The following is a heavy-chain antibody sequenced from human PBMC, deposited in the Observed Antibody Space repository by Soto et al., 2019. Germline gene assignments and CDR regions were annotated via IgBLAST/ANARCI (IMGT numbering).Heavy chain of an antibody. CDR2: IYYSGST. D-gene: IGHD5-18*01. Sequence: PSETLYLTCTVSGGSISSSSYYWGWIRQPPGKGLEWIGYIYYSGSTNYNPSLKSRVTISVDTSKNQFSLKLSSVTAADTAVYYCARSGRGYSYDYFDYWGQGTLVTVSS. CDR1: GGSISSSSYY. J-gene: IGHJ4*02. CDR3: ARSGRGYSYDYFDY. V-gene: IGHV4-61*05.